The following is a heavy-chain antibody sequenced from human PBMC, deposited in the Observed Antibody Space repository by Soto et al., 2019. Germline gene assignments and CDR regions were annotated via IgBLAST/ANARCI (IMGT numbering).Heavy chain of an antibody. V-gene: IGHV1-18*01. D-gene: IGHD3-10*01. J-gene: IGHJ6*03. Sequence: VSVTVSCKASGYTFTSYGISWVRQAPEQGLEWMGWISAYNGNTNYAQKLQGRVTMTTDTSTSTAYMELRSLRSDDTAVYYCARLGGSGSNYYYYYYMDVWGKGTTVTVSS. CDR3: ARLGGSGSNYYYYYYMDV. CDR1: GYTFTSYG. CDR2: ISAYNGNT.